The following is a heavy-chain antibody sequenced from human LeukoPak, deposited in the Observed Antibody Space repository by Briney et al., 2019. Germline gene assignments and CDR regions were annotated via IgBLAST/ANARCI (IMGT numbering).Heavy chain of an antibody. CDR2: IYYSGST. D-gene: IGHD3-16*01. CDR1: GGSISSYY. J-gene: IGHJ4*02. V-gene: IGHV4-59*01. Sequence: PSETLSLTCTVAGGSISSYYWSWIRQPPGKGLEWIGYIYYSGSTNYNPSLKSRVTISVDTSKNQFSLKLSSVTAADTAVYYCARDGGGSRSFDYWGQGTLVTVSS. CDR3: ARDGGGSRSFDY.